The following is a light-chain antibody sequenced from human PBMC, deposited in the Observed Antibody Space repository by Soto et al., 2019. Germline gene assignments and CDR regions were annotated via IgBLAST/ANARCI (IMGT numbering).Light chain of an antibody. CDR1: QSISSN. J-gene: IGKJ2*02. V-gene: IGKV3-15*01. CDR3: QQSNGWPPCT. CDR2: DAS. Sequence: EIVMTQSPATLSVSPGERATLSCRASQSISSNLAWYQQKPGQAPRLLIYDASTRATGIPARFSGSGSGTEFTLTISSLQSEDFAVYYCQQSNGWPPCTFGQGTKLEIK.